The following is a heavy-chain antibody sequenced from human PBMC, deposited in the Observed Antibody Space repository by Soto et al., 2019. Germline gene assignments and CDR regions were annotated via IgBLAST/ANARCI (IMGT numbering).Heavy chain of an antibody. V-gene: IGHV4-31*03. CDR1: GASISSGLSY. CDR2: MFYSGST. Sequence: SETLSLTCTVSGASISSGLSYGSWIRQHPGKGLEWIGYMFYSGSTYYHPSLKSRVNISADTSKNQFSLRLTSVTPADTAVYYCARDNGYGHFDSWGQGTLVTVSS. CDR3: ARDNGYGHFDS. D-gene: IGHD5-12*01. J-gene: IGHJ4*02.